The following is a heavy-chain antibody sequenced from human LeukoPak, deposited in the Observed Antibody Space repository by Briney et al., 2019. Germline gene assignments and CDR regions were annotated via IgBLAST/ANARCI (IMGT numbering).Heavy chain of an antibody. CDR2: IYPGDSDT. CDR3: ARHLRLGDYDFWSGYSNYYYYMDV. CDR1: GYSFTSYW. J-gene: IGHJ6*03. V-gene: IGHV5-51*01. Sequence: GESLKISCKGSGYSFTSYWIGWVRQMPGKGLEWMGIIYPGDSDTRYSPSFQGQVTISADKSISTAYPQWSSLKASDTAMYYCARHLRLGDYDFWSGYSNYYYYMDVWGKGTTVTVSS. D-gene: IGHD3-3*01.